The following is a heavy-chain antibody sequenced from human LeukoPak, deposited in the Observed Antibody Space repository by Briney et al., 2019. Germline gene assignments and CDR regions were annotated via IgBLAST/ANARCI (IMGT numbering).Heavy chain of an antibody. J-gene: IGHJ4*02. D-gene: IGHD2-8*01. CDR3: ARDYADIVLMVYAMGYFDY. CDR2: IFYSGST. V-gene: IGHV4-59*12. Sequence: PSETLSLTCTVSDGSISSYYWNWIRQPPGQGLEWIGYIFYSGSTYYNPSLKSRVTISVDTSKNQFSLKLSSVTAADTAVYYCARDYADIVLMVYAMGYFDYWGQGTLVTVSS. CDR1: DGSISSYY.